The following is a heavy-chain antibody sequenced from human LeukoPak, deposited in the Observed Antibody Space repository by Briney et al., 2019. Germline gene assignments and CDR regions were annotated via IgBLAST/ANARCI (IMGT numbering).Heavy chain of an antibody. D-gene: IGHD6-13*01. CDR2: ISGSGTAT. CDR1: GFTFSSYA. J-gene: IGHJ4*01. V-gene: IGHV3-23*01. CDR3: AKESSGSLKYFDY. Sequence: GGSLRLSCAASGFTFSSYAMSWVRQAPGKGLEWVSVISGSGTATAYADSVKGRFTISRDNSKNTLYLQINSLRAEDTAIYFCAKESSGSLKYFDYWGLGTLVTVSS.